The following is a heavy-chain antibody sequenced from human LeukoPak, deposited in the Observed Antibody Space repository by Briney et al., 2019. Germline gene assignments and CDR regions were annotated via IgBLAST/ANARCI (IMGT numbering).Heavy chain of an antibody. CDR1: GYNFNNNG. V-gene: IGHV3-30*02. J-gene: IGHJ4*02. CDR2: IWNDGSKK. D-gene: IGHD5-12*01. CDR3: VKLTGKHWVATTQRAGDY. Sequence: PGGSLRLSCEASGYNFNNNGMHWVRQAPGKGLEWVAVIWNDGSKKYHADSVKGRFTISRDSSKSTLYLQMNSLRAEDTAVYYCVKLTGKHWVATTQRAGDYWGQGTLVTVSS.